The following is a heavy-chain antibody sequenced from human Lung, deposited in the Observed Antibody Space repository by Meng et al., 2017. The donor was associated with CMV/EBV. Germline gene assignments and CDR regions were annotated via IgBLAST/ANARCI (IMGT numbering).Heavy chain of an antibody. CDR3: ARGRAGYYYYCMDV. D-gene: IGHD6-19*01. V-gene: IGHV1-8*03. CDR2: MNPNSGNT. Sequence: ASXXVSXKASGYTLTSYDINWVRQATGQGLEWTGWMNPNSGNTGYAQKFQGRVTITRNTSISTAYMELSSLRSEDTAVYYCARGRAGYYYYCMDVWGQGATVTVSS. J-gene: IGHJ6*02. CDR1: GYTLTSYD.